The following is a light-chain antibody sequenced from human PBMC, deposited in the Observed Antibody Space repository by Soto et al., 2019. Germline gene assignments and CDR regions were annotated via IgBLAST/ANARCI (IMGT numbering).Light chain of an antibody. J-gene: IGLJ2*01. CDR2: DVN. Sequence: QSALTQPPSVSGAPGQSVAISCSGTSSDFGGYNYVSWYQQYPGRDPKLMIYDVNKRPSGVPVRFFGSKSGNTASLTVSGLQDEDEAYCYCISYAGSGQQAFGRGTKLTVL. CDR1: SSDFGGYNY. CDR3: ISYAGSGQQA. V-gene: IGLV2-8*01.